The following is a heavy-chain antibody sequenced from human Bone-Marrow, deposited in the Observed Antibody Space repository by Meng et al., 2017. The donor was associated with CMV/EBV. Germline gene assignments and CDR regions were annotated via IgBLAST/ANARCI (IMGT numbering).Heavy chain of an antibody. CDR2: INPNSGGT. J-gene: IGHJ3*02. CDR3: ARSIDYGDYPPRDVAFDI. D-gene: IGHD4-17*01. V-gene: IGHV1-2*02. CDR1: GFTFSSYS. Sequence: GGSLRLSCAASGFTFSSYSMNWVRQAPGKGLEWMGWINPNSGGTNYAQKFQGRVTMTRDTSISTAYMELSRLRSDDTAVYYCARSIDYGDYPPRDVAFDIWGQGTRVTVSS.